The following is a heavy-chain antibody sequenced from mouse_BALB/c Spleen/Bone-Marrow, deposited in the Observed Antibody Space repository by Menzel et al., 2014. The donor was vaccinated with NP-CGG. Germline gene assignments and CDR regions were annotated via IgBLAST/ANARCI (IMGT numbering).Heavy chain of an antibody. CDR1: GFTFSTYA. V-gene: IGHV5-9-3*01. Sequence: VQLQQPGGGLVKPGGSLRLPCAASGFTFSTYAMSWVRQTPEKRLEWVATITSGGTYNYYPDSLKGRFTISRDNAKNNLFLKLTSLRSEDTAMYYCAKPPYDCYYGLFAYWGQGTLVTVSA. CDR3: AKPPYDCYYGLFAY. D-gene: IGHD2-3*01. CDR2: ITSGGTYN. J-gene: IGHJ3*01.